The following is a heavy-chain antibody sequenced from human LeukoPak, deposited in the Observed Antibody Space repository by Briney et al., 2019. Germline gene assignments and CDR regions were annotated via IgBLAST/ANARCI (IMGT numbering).Heavy chain of an antibody. CDR1: GFAVSSNY. CDR3: ARDPSFSVPYYYYGMDV. Sequence: PGGSLRLSCAASGFAVSSNYMSWVRQTPGKGLEWVSVIYSGGSTYYADSVKGRFTISRDKSKNTLYLQMNSLSAEDTAVYYCARDPSFSVPYYYYGMDVWGQGTTVTVSS. V-gene: IGHV3-53*01. J-gene: IGHJ6*02. CDR2: IYSGGST. D-gene: IGHD3-10*01.